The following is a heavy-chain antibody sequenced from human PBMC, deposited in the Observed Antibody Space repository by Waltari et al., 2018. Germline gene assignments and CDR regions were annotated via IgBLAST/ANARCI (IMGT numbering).Heavy chain of an antibody. V-gene: IGHV3-48*01. CDR1: GFTFSSFN. D-gene: IGHD3-22*01. Sequence: EVQLVESGRGLVQPGGYLRLSCEASGFTFSSFNMNWVRQAPGRGLEWVSYISTTGGNIYYADSVRGRFTISRDNARNSLFLQMNSLRAEDTAVYYCERDYYHSSYYPMWGQGTMVTVSS. J-gene: IGHJ3*01. CDR2: ISTTGGNI. CDR3: ERDYYHSSYYPM.